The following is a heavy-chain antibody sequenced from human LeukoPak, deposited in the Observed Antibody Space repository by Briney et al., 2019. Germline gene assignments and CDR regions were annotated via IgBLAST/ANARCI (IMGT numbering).Heavy chain of an antibody. J-gene: IGHJ4*02. Sequence: ASVKVSCKASGYTFTSYDINWVRQATGQGLEWMGWMNPNSGNTGYAQKFQGRVTMTRDTSISTAYMELSSLRSEDTAVYYCARAKYYYGSGVADYWGQGTLVTVSS. CDR1: GYTFTSYD. D-gene: IGHD3-10*01. CDR2: MNPNSGNT. V-gene: IGHV1-8*01. CDR3: ARAKYYYGSGVADY.